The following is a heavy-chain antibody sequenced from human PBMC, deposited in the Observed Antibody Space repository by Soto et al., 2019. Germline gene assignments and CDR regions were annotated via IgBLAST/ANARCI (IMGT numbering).Heavy chain of an antibody. V-gene: IGHV4-30-2*01. CDR1: GGSISSGGYS. J-gene: IGHJ6*02. CDR2: IYHSGST. CDR3: ARVPDV. Sequence: SETLSLTCAVSGGSISSGGYSWSWMRQPPGKGLEWIGYIYHSGSTYYNPSLKSRVAISVDRSKNQFSLKLSSVTAADTAVYYCARVPDVWGQGTTVTVSS.